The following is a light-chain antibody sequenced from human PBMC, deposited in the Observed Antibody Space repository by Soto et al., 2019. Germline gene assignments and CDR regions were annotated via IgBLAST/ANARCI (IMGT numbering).Light chain of an antibody. J-gene: IGKJ5*01. CDR3: QQYNNWPPIT. Sequence: ETVLTQSPGTLSLSPGERAILSCRAIQSVSTSYLAWYQQKPGQAPRLLIYSESTRATGVPARFSGNGSGTEFTLTISSLQSEDFAVYYCQQYNNWPPITFGQGTRLEI. CDR1: QSVSTSY. CDR2: SES. V-gene: IGKV3-15*01.